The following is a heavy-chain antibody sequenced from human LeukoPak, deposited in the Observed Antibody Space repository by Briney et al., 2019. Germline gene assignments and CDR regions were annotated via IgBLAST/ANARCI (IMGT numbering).Heavy chain of an antibody. D-gene: IGHD6-19*01. CDR3: ARTDSSGWYPGLDY. J-gene: IGHJ4*02. CDR2: LYTSEST. V-gene: IGHV4-38-2*01. CDR1: GYSISSGYY. Sequence: PSETLSLTCVVYGYSISSGYYWGWIRQPPGKGLEWIGSLYTSESTNYNPSLKSRGTVSVDTSTNQCSLKLSSVTAADTAVYYCARTDSSGWYPGLDYWGQGTLVTVSS.